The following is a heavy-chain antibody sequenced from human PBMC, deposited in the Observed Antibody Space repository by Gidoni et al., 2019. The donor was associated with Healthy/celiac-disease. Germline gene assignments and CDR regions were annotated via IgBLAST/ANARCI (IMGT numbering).Heavy chain of an antibody. Sequence: EVQLVESGGGLVQPGRSLRLSCAASGFTFDDYAMHWVRQAPGEGLEWVSGISWNSGSIGYADSVKGRFTISRDNAKNSLYLQMNSLRAEDTALYYCAKNWGAFDIWGQGTMVTVSS. CDR3: AKNWGAFDI. J-gene: IGHJ3*02. D-gene: IGHD3-16*01. V-gene: IGHV3-9*01. CDR1: GFTFDDYA. CDR2: ISWNSGSI.